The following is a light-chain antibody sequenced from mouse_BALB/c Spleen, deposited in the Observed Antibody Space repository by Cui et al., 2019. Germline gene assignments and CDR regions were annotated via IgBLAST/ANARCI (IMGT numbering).Light chain of an antibody. CDR2: AAT. CDR1: ENIYSN. J-gene: IGKJ1*01. CDR3: QHFWGTPWT. Sequence: IQMTQPPASLSVSVGETVTITCRASENIYSNLAWYQQKQGKSPQLLVYAATNLADGVPSRFSGSGSGTQYSLKINSLQSEDFGSYYCQHFWGTPWTFGGGTKLEIK. V-gene: IGKV12-46*01.